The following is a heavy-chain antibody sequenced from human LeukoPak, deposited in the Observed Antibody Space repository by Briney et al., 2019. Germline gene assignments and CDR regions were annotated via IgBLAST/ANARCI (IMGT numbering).Heavy chain of an antibody. CDR3: AKVHLTYYYDSSGYGFQDY. Sequence: GGSLRLSCAASGFTFSSYAMSWVRQAPGKGLEWVAVISYDGTNKYYIDSVKGRFTISRDNSKNTLYLQMNSLRAEDTAVYYCAKVHLTYYYDSSGYGFQDYWGQGALVTVSS. CDR1: GFTFSSYA. V-gene: IGHV3-30*18. J-gene: IGHJ4*02. CDR2: ISYDGTNK. D-gene: IGHD3-22*01.